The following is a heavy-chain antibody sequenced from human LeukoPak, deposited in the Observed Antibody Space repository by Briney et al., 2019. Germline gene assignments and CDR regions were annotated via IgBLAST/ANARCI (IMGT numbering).Heavy chain of an antibody. V-gene: IGHV1-69*04. D-gene: IGHD3-16*01. J-gene: IGHJ5*02. CDR3: ARGPEIEWGTDNWFDP. CDR1: GGTFSSYA. CDR2: IIPILGIA. Sequence: GASVKVSCKASGGTFSSYAISWVRQAPGQGLEWMGRIIPILGIANYAQKFQGRVTITADKSTSTAYMELSSLRSEDTAVYYCARGPEIEWGTDNWFDPWGQGTLVTVSS.